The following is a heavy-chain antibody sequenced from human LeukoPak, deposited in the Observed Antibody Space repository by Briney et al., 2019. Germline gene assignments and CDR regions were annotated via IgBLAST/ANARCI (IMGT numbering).Heavy chain of an antibody. CDR1: GFTFSSYA. Sequence: GRSLRLSCAASGFTFSSYAMHWVRQAPGKGLEWVAVISYDGSNKYYADSVKGRFTISRDNSENMLYLQMNSLRGEDTALYYCASPDSGYDSSVADYWGQGTRVTVSS. D-gene: IGHD5-12*01. CDR3: ASPDSGYDSSVADY. CDR2: ISYDGSNK. V-gene: IGHV3-30-3*01. J-gene: IGHJ4*02.